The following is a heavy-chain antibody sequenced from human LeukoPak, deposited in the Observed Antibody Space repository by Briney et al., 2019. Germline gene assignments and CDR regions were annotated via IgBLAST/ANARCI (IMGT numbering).Heavy chain of an antibody. CDR2: ISDSGGST. D-gene: IGHD3-3*01. Sequence: GGSLRLSCAASGFTFSTYAMSWVRQAPGKGLEWVSVISDSGGSTNFADSVKGRFTISRDNSKSTLYLQMTSLRAEDTAVYYCARVETYDFWSGYYPFDPWGQGTLVTVSS. V-gene: IGHV3-23*01. CDR1: GFTFSTYA. J-gene: IGHJ5*02. CDR3: ARVETYDFWSGYYPFDP.